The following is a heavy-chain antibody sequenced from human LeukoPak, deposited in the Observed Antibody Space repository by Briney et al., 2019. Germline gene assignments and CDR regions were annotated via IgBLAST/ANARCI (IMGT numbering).Heavy chain of an antibody. J-gene: IGHJ5*02. D-gene: IGHD3-3*01. CDR1: GGTFSSYT. CDR2: IIPNFGTP. Sequence: ASVKVSCKASGGTFSSYTISWVRQAPGQGLEWMGGIIPNFGTPNYAQKLQGRVTMTTDTSTSTAYMELRSLRSDDTAVYYCAREITIFGVVIPKNWFDPWGQGTLVTVSS. CDR3: AREITIFGVVIPKNWFDP. V-gene: IGHV1-69*05.